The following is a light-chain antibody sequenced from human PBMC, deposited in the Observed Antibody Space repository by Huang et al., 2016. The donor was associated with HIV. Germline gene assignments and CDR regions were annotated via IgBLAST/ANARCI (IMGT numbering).Light chain of an antibody. Sequence: DIQMTQSPSSLSASIGDRVTITCRASQGISNSLAWYQQKPGKAPKLLLYAASRLKSGVPSRFSGSGSGTTYTLTISSLRPDDFATFYCQQYFTTPPWTFGQGTKLEIK. V-gene: IGKV1-NL1*01. J-gene: IGKJ2*01. CDR1: QGISNS. CDR2: AAS. CDR3: QQYFTTPPWT.